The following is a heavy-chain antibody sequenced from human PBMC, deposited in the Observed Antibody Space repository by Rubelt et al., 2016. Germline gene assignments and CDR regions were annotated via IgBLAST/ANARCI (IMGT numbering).Heavy chain of an antibody. D-gene: IGHD3-10*01. CDR2: IYYSGST. J-gene: IGHJ5*02. V-gene: IGHV4-39*01. CDR3: ARLEFSPNWFDP. CDR1: GGSISSSSYY. Sequence: QLQLQESGPGLVKPSETLSLTCTVSGGSISSSSYYWGWIRQPPGKGLEWIGSIYYSGSTYYNPSLKSRVTISVDTSKNQFSLKLSSVTAADTAVYYCARLEFSPNWFDPWGQGTLVTVSS.